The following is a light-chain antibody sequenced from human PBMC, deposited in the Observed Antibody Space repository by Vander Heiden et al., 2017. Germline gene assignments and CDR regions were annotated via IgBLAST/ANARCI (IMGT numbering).Light chain of an antibody. Sequence: DIQMTQSPSSLSASVGDSVTITCRASQSISGFLSWYQVKPGQAPNLLIYAASNLQSGVPSRFSGSGSVTDFTLTITNLQPEDFATYFCQQGNSVPITFGQGTRLEIK. CDR3: QQGNSVPIT. J-gene: IGKJ5*01. CDR2: AAS. CDR1: QSISGF. V-gene: IGKV1-39*01.